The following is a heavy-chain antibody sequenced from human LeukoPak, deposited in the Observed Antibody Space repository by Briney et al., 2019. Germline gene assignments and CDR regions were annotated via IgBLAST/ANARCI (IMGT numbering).Heavy chain of an antibody. CDR2: ISSSSSYI. CDR3: ARGAKWLVRDVFDI. J-gene: IGHJ3*02. Sequence: GGSLRLSCAASGFTFSSYSMTWVRQAPGKGLEWVSSISSSSSYIYYADSVKGRFTISRDNAKNSLYLQMNSLRAEDTAVYYCARGAKWLVRDVFDIWGRGTMVTVSS. CDR1: GFTFSSYS. V-gene: IGHV3-21*01. D-gene: IGHD6-19*01.